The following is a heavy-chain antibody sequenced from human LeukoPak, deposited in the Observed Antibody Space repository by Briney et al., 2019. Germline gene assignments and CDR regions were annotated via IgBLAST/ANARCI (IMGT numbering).Heavy chain of an antibody. V-gene: IGHV4-31*03. D-gene: IGHD4-17*01. Sequence: PSETLSLTCTVSGGSISNSAYYWTRIRQHPGKGLEWIAYICYNGITYYNPSLKSRVIISVDTSKNQFSLQLSSVTAADTAIYYCARKKDNGDYHIDYWGQGTLVTVFS. CDR3: ARKKDNGDYHIDY. CDR2: ICYNGIT. J-gene: IGHJ4*02. CDR1: GGSISNSAYY.